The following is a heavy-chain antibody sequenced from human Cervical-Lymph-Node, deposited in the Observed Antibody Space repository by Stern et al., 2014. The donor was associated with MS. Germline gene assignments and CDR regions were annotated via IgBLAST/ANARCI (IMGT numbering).Heavy chain of an antibody. Sequence: EVQLVESGGGLVEPGGSLRLSCAASGFIFSKAWMTWVRQAPGKGLEWVGRIIPNAAGETSNSSIHVQGSFTIARDEYHTLMSLHVSSLRTDDTAVYYCTTDEVANFAHWGPGILVTVSS. CDR2: IIPNAAGETS. J-gene: IGHJ5*02. CDR3: TTDEVANFAH. CDR1: GFIFSKAW. V-gene: IGHV3-15*01.